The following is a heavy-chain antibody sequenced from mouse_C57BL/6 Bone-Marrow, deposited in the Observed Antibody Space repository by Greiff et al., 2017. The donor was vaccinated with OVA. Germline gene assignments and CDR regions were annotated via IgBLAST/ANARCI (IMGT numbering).Heavy chain of an antibody. CDR1: GFTFSDYY. D-gene: IGHD2-3*01. J-gene: IGHJ3*01. CDR3: ARQKDGYYLAWFAY. V-gene: IGHV5-12*01. CDR2: ISNGGGST. Sequence: DVKLVESGGGLVQPGGSLKLSCAASGFTFSDYYMYWVRQTPEKRLEWVAYISNGGGSTYYPDTVKGRFTISRDNAKNTLYLQMSRLKSEDTAMYYCARQKDGYYLAWFAYWGQGTLVTVSA.